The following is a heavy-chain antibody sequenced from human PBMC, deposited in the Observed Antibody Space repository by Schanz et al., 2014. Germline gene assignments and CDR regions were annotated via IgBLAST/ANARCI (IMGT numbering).Heavy chain of an antibody. D-gene: IGHD6-19*01. V-gene: IGHV1-18*01. CDR1: GGTFSSFG. CDR3: ARLSVAGRPHVNYWYFDL. J-gene: IGHJ2*01. CDR2: ITAYNGDT. Sequence: VQLEQSGAEVKKPGSSVKVSCKASGGTFSSFGINWVRQAPGQGLEWMGRITAYNGDTNYALKLQGRVTMTRDTSTSTVYMELRSLRSDDTAVYYCARLSVAGRPHVNYWYFDLWGRGTLVTVSS.